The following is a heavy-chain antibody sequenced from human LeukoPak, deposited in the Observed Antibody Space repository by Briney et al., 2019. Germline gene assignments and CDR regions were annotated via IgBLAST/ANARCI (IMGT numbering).Heavy chain of an antibody. V-gene: IGHV1-8*01. Sequence: ASVKVSCKASGYTFTSYDINWVRQATGQGLEWMGWMNPNSGNTGYAQKFQGRVTMTRNTSISTAYMELSSLRSEDTAVYYCARVMHSSSWYEGRYFDYWGQGTLVTDSS. CDR1: GYTFTSYD. J-gene: IGHJ4*02. CDR3: ARVMHSSSWYEGRYFDY. CDR2: MNPNSGNT. D-gene: IGHD6-13*01.